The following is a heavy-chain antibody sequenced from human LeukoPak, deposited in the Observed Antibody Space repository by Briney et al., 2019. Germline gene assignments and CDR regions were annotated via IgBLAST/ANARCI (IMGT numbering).Heavy chain of an antibody. Sequence: ASVKVSCKASGYTFTSYDFHWVRQATGQGLGWMGWMNPNSGNTAYAQKFQGRVTMTRNTSISTAYMELSSLRSEDTAVYYCASSVYCSGGSCYSSFDYWGQGTLVTVSS. CDR3: ASSVYCSGGSCYSSFDY. CDR1: GYTFTSYD. V-gene: IGHV1-8*01. D-gene: IGHD2-15*01. J-gene: IGHJ4*02. CDR2: MNPNSGNT.